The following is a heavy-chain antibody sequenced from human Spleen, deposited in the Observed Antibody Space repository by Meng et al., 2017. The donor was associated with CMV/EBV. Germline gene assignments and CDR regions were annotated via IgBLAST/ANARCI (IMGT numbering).Heavy chain of an antibody. V-gene: IGHV3-48*03. Sequence: GESLKISCAASGFSFSSYEMNWVRQAPGKGLEWVSYISSSGSTIYHADSVKGRFTISRDNAKNSLYLQMNSLRAEDTAVYYCARDREYDFPGYGMDVWGQGTTVTVSS. CDR2: ISSSGSTI. J-gene: IGHJ6*02. D-gene: IGHD3-3*01. CDR1: GFSFSSYE. CDR3: ARDREYDFPGYGMDV.